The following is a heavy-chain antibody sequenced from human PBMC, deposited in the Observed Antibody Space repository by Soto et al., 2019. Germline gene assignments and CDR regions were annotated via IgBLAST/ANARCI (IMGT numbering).Heavy chain of an antibody. CDR2: IYYSRIT. CDR1: SGSISSGDYC. D-gene: IGHD2-15*01. J-gene: IGHJ5*02. Sequence: PSETLSLTCTVSSGSISSGDYCLSCIRQSPGRGLEWIAYIYYSRITYYNPSLKSRVTISVETSKKQISLKLNSVNAADTAVYYCARGGSVGTWFDPWGQGTLVTVSS. V-gene: IGHV4-30-4*01. CDR3: ARGGSVGTWFDP.